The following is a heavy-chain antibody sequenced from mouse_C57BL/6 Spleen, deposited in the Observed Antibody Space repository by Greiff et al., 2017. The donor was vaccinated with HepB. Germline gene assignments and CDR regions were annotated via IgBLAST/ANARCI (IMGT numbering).Heavy chain of an antibody. J-gene: IGHJ4*01. CDR2: IYPGSGST. CDR3: ARPYYSNYESAMDY. V-gene: IGHV1-55*01. Sequence: QVQLQQPGAELVKPGASVKMSCKASGYTFTSYWITWVKQRPGQGLEWIGDIYPGSGSTNYNEKFKSKATLTVDTSSSTAYMQLSSLTSEDSAVYYCARPYYSNYESAMDYWGQRTSVTVSS. CDR1: GYTFTSYW. D-gene: IGHD2-5*01.